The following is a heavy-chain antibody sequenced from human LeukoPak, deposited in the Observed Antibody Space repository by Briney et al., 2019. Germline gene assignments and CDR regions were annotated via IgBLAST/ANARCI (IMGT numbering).Heavy chain of an antibody. V-gene: IGHV1-2*02. J-gene: IGHJ4*02. CDR1: GYTRTDYY. CDR3: ARSNTSGYYPPTLRY. CDR2: INSDSGDT. D-gene: IGHD3-22*01. Sequence: ASVKLSCKPSGYTRTDYYIHWVRQAPGQGLEWMGWINSDSGDTTYAQTFQGRVTMTRDTSISTFYMELSRLRSDDTAVFYCARSNTSGYYPPTLRYWGQGTLVAVSS.